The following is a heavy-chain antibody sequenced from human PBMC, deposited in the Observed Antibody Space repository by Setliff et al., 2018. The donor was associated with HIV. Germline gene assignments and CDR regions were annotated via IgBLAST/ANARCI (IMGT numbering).Heavy chain of an antibody. CDR3: ARLSPPDDYGDLGEVDY. V-gene: IGHV3-48*03. D-gene: IGHD4-17*01. J-gene: IGHJ4*02. CDR2: ISSSDSTI. CDR1: GFTFSTYE. Sequence: PGGSLRLSGAASGFTFSTYEMNWVRQAPGKGLEWVAYISSSDSTIYYADSVKGRFTIYRDNAKNSLFLQMDSLRVEDTAFYYCARLSPPDDYGDLGEVDYWGQGTLVNVSS.